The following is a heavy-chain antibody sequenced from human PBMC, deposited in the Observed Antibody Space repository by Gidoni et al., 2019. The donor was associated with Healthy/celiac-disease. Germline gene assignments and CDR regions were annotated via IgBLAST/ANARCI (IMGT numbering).Heavy chain of an antibody. Sequence: QGPLQESGPGRVTPSQTLSVTCTVSGGSISSGSYYWSWIRQPAGKGLEWSGRIYTSGSTHYNPSLKSRVTISVYTSKNQFSLKLSSLTAADTAVYYCARARDCYYVDYWGQGTLVTVSS. J-gene: IGHJ4*02. CDR1: GGSISSGSYY. CDR3: ARARDCYYVDY. V-gene: IGHV4-61*02. D-gene: IGHD2-21*01. CDR2: IYTSGST.